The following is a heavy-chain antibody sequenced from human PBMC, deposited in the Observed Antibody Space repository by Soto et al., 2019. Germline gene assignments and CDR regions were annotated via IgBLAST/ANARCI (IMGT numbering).Heavy chain of an antibody. V-gene: IGHV3-30-3*01. CDR3: ARNSVSYLQFDY. D-gene: IGHD1-26*01. CDR2: ISYDGSNK. J-gene: IGHJ4*02. Sequence: QVQLVESGGGVVQPGRSLRLSCAASGFTFSSYAMHWVRQAPGKGLEWVAVISYDGSNKYYADSVKGRFTISRDNSKNSLYLQMNSLRAEDTAVYSCARNSVSYLQFDYWGQGTLVTVSS. CDR1: GFTFSSYA.